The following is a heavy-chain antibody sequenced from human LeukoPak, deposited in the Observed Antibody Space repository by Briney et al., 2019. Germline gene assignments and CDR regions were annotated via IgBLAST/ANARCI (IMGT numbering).Heavy chain of an antibody. CDR2: IFDPMTT. V-gene: IGHV4-59*01. Sequence: SETLSLTCTVSDGSINNFYWSWIRQSPGKGLEFIGYIFDPMTTNYNPSLESRVTISVDTSKSQFSLKLTSVTAADAAVYYCVELRGFPPLYFYGVDVWGQGTTVTVSS. CDR3: VELRGFPPLYFYGVDV. CDR1: DGSINNFY. J-gene: IGHJ6*02. D-gene: IGHD1-7*01.